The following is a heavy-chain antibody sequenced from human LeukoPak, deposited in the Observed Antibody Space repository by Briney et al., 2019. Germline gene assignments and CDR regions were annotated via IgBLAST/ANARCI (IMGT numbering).Heavy chain of an antibody. D-gene: IGHD4-17*01. CDR3: ARDWRVYGVTRSAFDV. CDR1: GLTFSTYT. V-gene: IGHV3-21*01. CDR2: ISTSSSYI. Sequence: GGSLRLSCAASGLTFSTYTMNWVRQAPGKGLEWVSSISTSSSYIYYADSVKGRFTTSRDNAKKSLYLQMNSLRAEDTAVYYCARDWRVYGVTRSAFDVWGQGTMVTVSS. J-gene: IGHJ3*01.